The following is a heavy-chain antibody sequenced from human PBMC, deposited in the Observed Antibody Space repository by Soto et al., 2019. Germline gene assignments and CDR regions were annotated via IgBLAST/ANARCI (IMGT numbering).Heavy chain of an antibody. J-gene: IGHJ6*02. Sequence: QVQLVESGGGVVQPGRSLRLSCAASGFTFSAYGMHWVRQALGKGLEWVAVIWYDGSNKYYVDSVKGRFTISRDDSKNTLYLQMNSLRAEDTAVYYCARETGAPLYGMDVWGQGTTVTVSS. CDR1: GFTFSAYG. CDR2: IWYDGSNK. D-gene: IGHD7-27*01. CDR3: ARETGAPLYGMDV. V-gene: IGHV3-33*01.